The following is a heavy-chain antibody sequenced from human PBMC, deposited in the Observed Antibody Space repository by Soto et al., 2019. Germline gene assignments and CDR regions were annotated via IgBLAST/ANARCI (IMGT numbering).Heavy chain of an antibody. CDR3: TIAVAGYAEYFQH. CDR1: GFTFSGSA. CDR2: IRSKANGYAA. J-gene: IGHJ1*01. V-gene: IGHV3-73*01. Sequence: GGSLRLSCAASGFTFSGSAMHWVRQASGKGLEWVGRIRSKANGYAAAYAASVKGRVTISRDDSKNTAYLQMNSLKTEDTAVYYCTIAVAGYAEYFQHWGQGTLVTVSS. D-gene: IGHD6-19*01.